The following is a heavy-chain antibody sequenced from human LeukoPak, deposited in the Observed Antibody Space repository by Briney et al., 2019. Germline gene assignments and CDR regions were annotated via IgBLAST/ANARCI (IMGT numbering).Heavy chain of an antibody. D-gene: IGHD3-22*01. CDR2: ISGSGGST. J-gene: IGHJ4*02. V-gene: IGHV3-23*01. CDR3: ARDLASYYDSSGNYFDY. CDR1: GFTFSSYA. Sequence: GGSLRLSCAASGFTFSSYAMSWVRQAPGKGLEWVSAISGSGGSTYYADSVKGRFTISKDNSKHTLSLQMNSLRAEDTAVYYCARDLASYYDSSGNYFDYWGQGTLVTVSS.